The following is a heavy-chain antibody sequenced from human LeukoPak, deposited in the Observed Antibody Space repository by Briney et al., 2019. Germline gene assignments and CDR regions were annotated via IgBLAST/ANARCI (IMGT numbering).Heavy chain of an antibody. D-gene: IGHD1-1*01. CDR1: GGSISSYY. Sequence: PSETLSLTCTVSGGSISSYYWSWIRQPPGKGLEWIGYIYYSGSTYYNPSLKSRVTISVDTSKNQFSLKLSSVTAADTAAYYCARDAGHQLSRRNYYAMDVWGQGTTVSVSS. V-gene: IGHV4-59*12. CDR3: ARDAGHQLSRRNYYAMDV. CDR2: IYYSGST. J-gene: IGHJ6*02.